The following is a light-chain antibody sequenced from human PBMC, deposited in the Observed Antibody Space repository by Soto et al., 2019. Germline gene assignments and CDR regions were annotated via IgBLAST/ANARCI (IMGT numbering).Light chain of an antibody. Sequence: QSALTQPVSVSGSPGQSITLSCTGTSSDIGGYDYVSWYQRHPGKAPKLIIYDVNNRPSGVSNRFSGSKSGNMASLTISGLQAEDEADYYFTSYASGSSHVVFGGGTQLTFL. CDR3: TSYASGSSHVV. J-gene: IGLJ7*01. CDR1: SSDIGGYDY. V-gene: IGLV2-14*01. CDR2: DVN.